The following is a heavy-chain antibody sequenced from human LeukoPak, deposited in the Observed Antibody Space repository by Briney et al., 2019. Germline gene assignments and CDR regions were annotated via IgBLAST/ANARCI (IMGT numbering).Heavy chain of an antibody. V-gene: IGHV4-61*01. CDR3: ARDKWSYMDV. Sequence: SETLSLTFTVSGGYISSSSYYWSWIRPPPGKGLEWIGYIYYSGSTNYNPSLKSRVTISVDTSKNQFSLKLSSVTAADTAVYYCARDKWSYMDVWGKGTTVTISS. CDR2: IYYSGST. D-gene: IGHD2-15*01. J-gene: IGHJ6*03. CDR1: GGYISSSSYY.